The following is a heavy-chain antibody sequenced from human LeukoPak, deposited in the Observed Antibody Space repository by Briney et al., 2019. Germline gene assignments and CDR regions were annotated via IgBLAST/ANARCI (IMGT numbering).Heavy chain of an antibody. CDR2: MNPNSGNT. J-gene: IGHJ4*02. CDR1: GYTFTSYD. Sequence: GASVTVSCKASGYTFTSYDINWVRQATGQGLEWMGWMNPNSGNTGYAQKFQGRVTMTRNTSISTAYMELSSLRSEDTAVYYCATSRSNIVVVVAAAQPFDYWGQGTLVTVSS. V-gene: IGHV1-8*01. D-gene: IGHD2-15*01. CDR3: ATSRSNIVVVVAAAQPFDY.